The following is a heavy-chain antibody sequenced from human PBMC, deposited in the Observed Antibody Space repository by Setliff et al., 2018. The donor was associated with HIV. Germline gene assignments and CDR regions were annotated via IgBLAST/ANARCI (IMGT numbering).Heavy chain of an antibody. CDR3: ARAPFRGGSFGWFDP. D-gene: IGHD2-15*01. CDR1: NGSISSGNHY. CDR2: IFYRGST. V-gene: IGHV4-31*03. Sequence: PSETLSLTCTVSNGSISSGNHYWSWIRQHPGKGLEWIGYIFYRGSTYYNPSLKSRVSLSIDTSKNYFSLKLTSVTAADTAMYFCARAPFRGGSFGWFDPWGQGTLVTVSS. J-gene: IGHJ5*02.